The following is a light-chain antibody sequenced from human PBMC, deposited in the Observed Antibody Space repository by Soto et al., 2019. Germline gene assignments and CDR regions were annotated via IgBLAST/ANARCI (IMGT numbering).Light chain of an antibody. Sequence: EIVMTQSPATLSVSPGERATLSCRASQSVSSNLAWYQQKPGQAPRLLIYGASTRATGIPARFSGSGSGTDFTLTIGSLQSEDFAVYYCQQYNNWPFPSWTFGQGTKVEIK. J-gene: IGKJ1*01. CDR3: QQYNNWPFPSWT. V-gene: IGKV3-15*01. CDR2: GAS. CDR1: QSVSSN.